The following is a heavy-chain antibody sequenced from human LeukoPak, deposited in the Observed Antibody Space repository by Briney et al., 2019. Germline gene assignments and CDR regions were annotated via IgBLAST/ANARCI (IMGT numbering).Heavy chain of an antibody. CDR3: AKSALATSREY. CDR2: IRGSGGSA. Sequence: GGSLRLSCAASGFTFSSYGMSWVRQAPGKGLEWVSSIRGSGGSAYYADSVKGRFTISRDNSKNTLYLQMNSLRVDDTAVYYCAKSALATSREYWGQGTLVTVSS. J-gene: IGHJ4*02. V-gene: IGHV3-23*01. CDR1: GFTFSSYG. D-gene: IGHD5-12*01.